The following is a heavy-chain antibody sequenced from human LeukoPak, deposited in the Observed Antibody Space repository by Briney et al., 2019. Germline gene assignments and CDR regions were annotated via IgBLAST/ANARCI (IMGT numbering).Heavy chain of an antibody. J-gene: IGHJ6*02. CDR2: INSNSGGT. V-gene: IGHV1-2*04. D-gene: IGHD3-22*01. Sequence: ASVKVSCKASGYTFIGYYIHWVRQAPGQGLEWMGWINSNSGGTNYAQKFQGWVTMTRDTSISTAYMELSSLRSEDTAVYYCARVAYYYDSAGLYLNYFYGMDVWGQGTTVTVSS. CDR1: GYTFIGYY. CDR3: ARVAYYYDSAGLYLNYFYGMDV.